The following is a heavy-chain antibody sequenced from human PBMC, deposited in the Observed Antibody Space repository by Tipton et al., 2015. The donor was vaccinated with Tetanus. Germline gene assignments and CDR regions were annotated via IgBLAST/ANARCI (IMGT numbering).Heavy chain of an antibody. Sequence: SLRLSCAASGFTFSTYALSWVRQAPGRGLEWVSLIYSGGTGTFYADSVKGRFTISRDNFKNTLYLQMNSLRAEDTAVYYCAKTMIRGGCYFDYWGQGTLVTVSS. J-gene: IGHJ4*02. CDR1: GFTFSTYA. CDR3: AKTMIRGGCYFDY. CDR2: IYSGGTGT. D-gene: IGHD3-10*01. V-gene: IGHV3-23*03.